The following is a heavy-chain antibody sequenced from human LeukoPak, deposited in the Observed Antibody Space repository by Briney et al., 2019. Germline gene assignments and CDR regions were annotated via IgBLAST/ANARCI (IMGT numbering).Heavy chain of an antibody. J-gene: IGHJ4*02. CDR2: ISAYNGNT. CDR3: ARDLYYYDSSGYYYY. Sequence: ASVKVSCKASGYTFTSYGNSWVRQAPGQGLEWMGWISAYNGNTNYAQKLQGRVTMTTDTSTSTAYMELRSLRSDDTAVYYCARDLYYYDSSGYYYYWGQGTLVTVSS. V-gene: IGHV1-18*01. D-gene: IGHD3-22*01. CDR1: GYTFTSYG.